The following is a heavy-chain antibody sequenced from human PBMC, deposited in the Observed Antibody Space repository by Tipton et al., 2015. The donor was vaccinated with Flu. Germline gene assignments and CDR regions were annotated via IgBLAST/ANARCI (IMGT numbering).Heavy chain of an antibody. D-gene: IGHD4-17*01. J-gene: IGHJ4*02. CDR3: ARGPGTILQLARGDFDY. V-gene: IGHV1-18*01. Sequence: QLVQSGAEVKKSGASVKVSCKASGYAFSTYGINWVRQAPGQGLEWMGWISGYNGNTNYVQRLQGRVTMTTDTSTSTAYMELRSLRSDDTAVYYCARGPGTILQLARGDFDYWGQGTLVTVSS. CDR1: GYAFSTYG. CDR2: ISGYNGNT.